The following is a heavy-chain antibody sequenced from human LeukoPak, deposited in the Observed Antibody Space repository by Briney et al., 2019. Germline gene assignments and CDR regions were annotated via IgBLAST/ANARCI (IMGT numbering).Heavy chain of an antibody. J-gene: IGHJ4*02. CDR1: GFTFSSYW. CDR2: IKSDGSYT. V-gene: IGHV3-74*01. CDR3: ARAPRPEMATVKGD. D-gene: IGHD5-24*01. Sequence: GSLRLSCAASGFTFSSYWMHRVRRAPGKGLVWVSRIKSDGSYTSYADSVKGRFTISRDNANNMLYLQMNSLRVEDTAVYYCARAPRPEMATVKGDWGQGTLVTVSS.